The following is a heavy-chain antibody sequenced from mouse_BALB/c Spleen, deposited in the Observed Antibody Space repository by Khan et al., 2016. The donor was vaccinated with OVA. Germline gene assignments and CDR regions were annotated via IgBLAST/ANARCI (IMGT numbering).Heavy chain of an antibody. CDR2: ISTYSGNT. V-gene: IGHV1S137*01. CDR1: GYTFTDYA. D-gene: IGHD2-13*01. Sequence: QVQLQQSGPELVRPGVSVKISCKGSGYTFTDYAMNWVKQSHEKSLEWIGLISTYSGNTNYNQKFKGQATLTVDKSSSTAYMDIARLTSEDSDIYYCARPNDYGDYDYWVQGTTLTVSS. CDR3: ARPNDYGDYDY. J-gene: IGHJ2*01.